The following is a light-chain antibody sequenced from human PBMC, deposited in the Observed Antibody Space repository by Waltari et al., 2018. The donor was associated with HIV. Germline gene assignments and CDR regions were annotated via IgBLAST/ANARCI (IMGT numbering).Light chain of an antibody. J-gene: IGLJ2*01. Sequence: QSVLTQPPSASGTPGPRVTISCSGGRYNIGENFVYWFQQLPGTAPRLLVFGNNQRPSGVPDRFSGSKGGTSASLVISGLRSEDEGTYYCATWDDDLSRVVFGGGSKLTVL. V-gene: IGLV1-47*01. CDR2: GNN. CDR1: RYNIGENF. CDR3: ATWDDDLSRVV.